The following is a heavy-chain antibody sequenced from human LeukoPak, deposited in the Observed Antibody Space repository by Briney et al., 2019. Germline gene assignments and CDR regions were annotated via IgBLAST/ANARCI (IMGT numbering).Heavy chain of an antibody. CDR2: FYDSGST. CDR1: GASISSHY. V-gene: IGHV4-59*11. Sequence: PSETLSLTCTVSGASISSHYWSWIRQPPGKGLEWIGFFYDSGSTNYKSSLKSRVTMSVDTSKNQFSLKLSSVTAADTAVYYCSRVLQNYYHLDVWGTGTTVTVSS. CDR3: SRVLQNYYHLDV. J-gene: IGHJ6*03. D-gene: IGHD2/OR15-2a*01.